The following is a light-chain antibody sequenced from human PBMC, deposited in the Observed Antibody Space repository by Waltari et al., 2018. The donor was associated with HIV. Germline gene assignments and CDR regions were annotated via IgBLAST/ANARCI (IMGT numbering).Light chain of an antibody. V-gene: IGKV3-20*01. Sequence: EIVLTQSPGTLSSSPGERATLSCRATQSVDSKYVAWYQQKPGQAPRLLIYGAYSRASGIPDRFSGSGSGTDFTLTISRLEPEDFAVYSCQQSYSIPRTFGQGTKVEIK. CDR3: QQSYSIPRT. CDR2: GAY. CDR1: QSVDSKY. J-gene: IGKJ1*01.